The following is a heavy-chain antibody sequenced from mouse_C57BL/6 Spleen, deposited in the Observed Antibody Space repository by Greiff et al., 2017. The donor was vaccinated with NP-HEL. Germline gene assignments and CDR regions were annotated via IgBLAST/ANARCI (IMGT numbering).Heavy chain of an antibody. V-gene: IGHV1-53*01. CDR1: GYTFTSYW. CDR3: ARVRGYHEAMDY. J-gene: IGHJ4*01. CDR2: INPSNGGT. D-gene: IGHD2-2*01. Sequence: QVQLKQPGTELVKPGASVKLSCKASGYTFTSYWMHWVKQRPGQGLEWIGNINPSNGGTNYNEKFKSKATLTVDKSSSTAYMQLSSLTSEDSAVYYCARVRGYHEAMDYWGQGTSVTVSS.